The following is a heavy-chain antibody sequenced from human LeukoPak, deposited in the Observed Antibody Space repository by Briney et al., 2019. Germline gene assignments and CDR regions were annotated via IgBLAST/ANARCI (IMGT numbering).Heavy chain of an antibody. CDR1: GFTFSSYS. V-gene: IGHV3-21*01. CDR3: ARDTSVGASSFDY. J-gene: IGHJ4*02. Sequence: GGSLRLSCAASGFTFSSYSMNWVRQAPGKGLEWVSSISSSSSYIYYADSVKGRFTISRDNAKNSLYLQMNSLRAEATAVYYCARDTSVGASSFDYWGQGTLVTVSS. D-gene: IGHD1-26*01. CDR2: ISSSSSYI.